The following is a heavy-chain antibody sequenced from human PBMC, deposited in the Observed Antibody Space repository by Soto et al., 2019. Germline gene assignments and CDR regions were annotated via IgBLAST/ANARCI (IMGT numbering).Heavy chain of an antibody. V-gene: IGHV3-23*01. J-gene: IGHJ4*02. CDR3: AKGAWLDY. CDR1: GFTFTTFD. Sequence: EVQLLESGGGLVQPGASLRLSCAASGFTFTTFDMSWARQAPGKGLEWVSVVRGRDGSTSYADSLKGRFTISKDSSKNTLYLQMNSLRAEDTAIYYCAKGAWLDYWGQGTLVIVSS. D-gene: IGHD1-26*01. CDR2: VRGRDGST.